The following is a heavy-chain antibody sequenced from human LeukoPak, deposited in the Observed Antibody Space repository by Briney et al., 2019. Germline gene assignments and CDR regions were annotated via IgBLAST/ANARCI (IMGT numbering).Heavy chain of an antibody. V-gene: IGHV4-59*06. Sequence: PSETLSLTCTVSGGSISSYYWSWIRQPPGKGLEWIGYFYYSGSTYYNPSLKSRVTISVDTSKNQFSLKLSSVTAADTAVYYCARVGRGYYGSGSYFPDYWGQGTLVTVSS. CDR3: ARVGRGYYGSGSYFPDY. J-gene: IGHJ4*02. D-gene: IGHD3-10*01. CDR2: FYYSGST. CDR1: GGSISSYY.